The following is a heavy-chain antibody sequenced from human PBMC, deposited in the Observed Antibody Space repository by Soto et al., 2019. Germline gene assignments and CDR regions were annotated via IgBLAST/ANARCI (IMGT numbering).Heavy chain of an antibody. Sequence: QVQLQESGPGLVKPSQTLSLTCTVSGGSISSGDYYWSWIRQPPGKGLEWIGYIYYSGSTYYNPXXTXRAPLXVDTSKNQFSXXLXSXTAADTAVYYCARDIGRYCSGGSCFFGYYYYYGMDVWGQGTTVTVSS. J-gene: IGHJ6*02. CDR3: ARDIGRYCSGGSCFFGYYYYYGMDV. D-gene: IGHD2-15*01. CDR1: GGSISSGDYY. CDR2: IYYSGST. V-gene: IGHV4-30-4*01.